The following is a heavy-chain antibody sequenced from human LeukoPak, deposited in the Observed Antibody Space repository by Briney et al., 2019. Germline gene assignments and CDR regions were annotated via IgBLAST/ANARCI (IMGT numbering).Heavy chain of an antibody. CDR3: ARDMGLRILEWPFDP. V-gene: IGHV1-18*01. D-gene: IGHD3-3*01. J-gene: IGHJ5*02. Sequence: ASVKVSCKASGYTFTRYGMNWVRQAPGQGLEWMGWISTYNGDTEYAQKMQGRVTMTRDTSTTTAYMELRSLRFDDTAVYYCARDMGLRILEWPFDPWGQGTLVSVSS. CDR1: GYTFTRYG. CDR2: ISTYNGDT.